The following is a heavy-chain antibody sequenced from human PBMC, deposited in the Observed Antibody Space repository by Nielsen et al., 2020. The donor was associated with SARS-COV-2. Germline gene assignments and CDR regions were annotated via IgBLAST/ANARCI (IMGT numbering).Heavy chain of an antibody. J-gene: IGHJ3*02. D-gene: IGHD1-7*01. V-gene: IGHV3-13*04. CDR2: IGTAGDT. CDR3: ARVNWNYGAFDI. Sequence: GESLKTSCAASGFTFSSYDMHWVRQATGKGLEWVSAIGTAGDTYYPGSVKGRFTISRENAKNSLYLQMNSLRAGDTAVYYCARVNWNYGAFDIWGQGTMVTVSS. CDR1: GFTFSSYD.